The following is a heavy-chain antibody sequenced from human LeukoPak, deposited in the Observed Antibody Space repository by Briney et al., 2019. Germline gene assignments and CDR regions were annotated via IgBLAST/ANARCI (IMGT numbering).Heavy chain of an antibody. CDR1: GGSISSYY. J-gene: IGHJ6*03. D-gene: IGHD6-19*01. V-gene: IGHV4-4*07. Sequence: PSETLSLTCTVSGGSISSYYWSWIRQPAGKGLEWIGRIYTSGSTNYNPSLKSRVTISVDTSKKQFSLKLSSVTAADTAVYYCAREFSGQWLVNYYYYYMDVWGIGTTVTISS. CDR2: IYTSGST. CDR3: AREFSGQWLVNYYYYYMDV.